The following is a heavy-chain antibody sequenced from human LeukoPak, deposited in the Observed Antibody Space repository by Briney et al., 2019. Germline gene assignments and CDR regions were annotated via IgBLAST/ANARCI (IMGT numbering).Heavy chain of an antibody. D-gene: IGHD2-2*01. CDR3: AKDPIVVVPAAHRDDY. CDR2: ISGSGGST. CDR1: GFTFSSYA. V-gene: IGHV3-23*01. Sequence: GGSLRLSCAASGFTFSSYAMSWVRQAPGKGLEWVSAISGSGGSTYYADSVKGRFTISRDNSKNTLYLKMNSVRAEDTAVYYCAKDPIVVVPAAHRDDYWGQGTLVTASS. J-gene: IGHJ4*02.